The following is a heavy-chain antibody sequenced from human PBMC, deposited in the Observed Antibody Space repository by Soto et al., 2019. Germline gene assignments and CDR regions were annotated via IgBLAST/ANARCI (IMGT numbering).Heavy chain of an antibody. CDR2: IKYDGSEE. V-gene: IGHV3-7*02. Sequence: SCKVSGYTLPELSMHWVRQAPGRGLEWMANIKYDGSEEYSVDSVKGRFTISRDNAKNSLYLQMNSLRDEDSAVYYCVTDLNWQGHWGQGTLVTVSS. J-gene: IGHJ4*02. CDR3: VTDLNWQGH. CDR1: GYTLPELS.